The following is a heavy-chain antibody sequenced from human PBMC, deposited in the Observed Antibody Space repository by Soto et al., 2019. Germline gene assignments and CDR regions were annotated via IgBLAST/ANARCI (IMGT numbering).Heavy chain of an antibody. Sequence: GGSLRLSCAASGFTFSNAWMSWVRQAPGKGLEWVGRIKSKTDGGTTDYAAPVKGRFTISRDDSKNTLYLQMNSLKTEDTAVYYCTTDASIMITFGGVIGNPYYYYYGMDVWGHGATVTVSS. CDR3: TTDASIMITFGGVIGNPYYYYYGMDV. J-gene: IGHJ6*02. CDR2: IKSKTDGGTT. CDR1: GFTFSNAW. V-gene: IGHV3-15*01. D-gene: IGHD3-16*02.